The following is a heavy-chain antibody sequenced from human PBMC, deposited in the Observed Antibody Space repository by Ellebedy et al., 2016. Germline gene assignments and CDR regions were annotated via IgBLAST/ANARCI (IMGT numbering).Heavy chain of an antibody. CDR1: GGSISSYY. J-gene: IGHJ3*02. CDR3: ARGRDTPLDAFDI. D-gene: IGHD5-18*01. Sequence: SETLSLTXTVSGGSISSYYWSWIRQPPGKGLEWIGYIYYSGSTNYNPSLKSRVTISVDTSKNQFSLKLSSVTAADTAVYYCARGRDTPLDAFDIWGQGTMVTVSS. V-gene: IGHV4-59*12. CDR2: IYYSGST.